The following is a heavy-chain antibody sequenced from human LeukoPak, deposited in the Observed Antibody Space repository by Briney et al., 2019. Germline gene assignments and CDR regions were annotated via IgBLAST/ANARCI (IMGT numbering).Heavy chain of an antibody. CDR2: ISGSTGVI. J-gene: IGHJ6*03. CDR3: ARGLYYMDV. CDR1: GFTFSTHT. Sequence: PGGSLRLSCSTSGFTFSTHTMAWVRQAPGKGLECLSYISGSTGVIYYADSVKGRFTISRDNAKSSVSLQMDSLEVEDTAVYYCARGLYYMDVWGKGTTVTVSS. V-gene: IGHV3-48*01.